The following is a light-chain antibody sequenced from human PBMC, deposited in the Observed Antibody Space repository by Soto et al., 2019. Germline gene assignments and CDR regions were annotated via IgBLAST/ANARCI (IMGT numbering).Light chain of an antibody. J-gene: IGKJ4*01. Sequence: EIVLTQSPGTLSLSPGERATLSCRASQSVSNNYLAWYQQNPGQAPRLLIYGASSRATGIPDRFSGSGSGTDFTPTIRRLEPEAFAVYYCQQYGSSPPVTFGGGTRVEIK. CDR3: QQYGSSPPVT. CDR1: QSVSNNY. CDR2: GAS. V-gene: IGKV3-20*01.